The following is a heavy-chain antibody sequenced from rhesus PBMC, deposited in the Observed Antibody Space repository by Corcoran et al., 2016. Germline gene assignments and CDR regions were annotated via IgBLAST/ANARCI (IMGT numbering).Heavy chain of an antibody. CDR3: ARGADYYGTGYFDY. CDR1: GCSISSSHG. J-gene: IGHJ4*01. D-gene: IGHD3-28*01. CDR2: ISGSSGTT. Sequence: QVQLQESGPGLVKPSETLSLTCAVSGCSISSSHGWSWIRQPPGKGVEWIWFISGSSGTTYYNPALKSRVTITTDTSKNQFSLKLSSVTAAYTAVYCCARGADYYGTGYFDYWGQGVLVTVSS. V-gene: IGHV4-65*01.